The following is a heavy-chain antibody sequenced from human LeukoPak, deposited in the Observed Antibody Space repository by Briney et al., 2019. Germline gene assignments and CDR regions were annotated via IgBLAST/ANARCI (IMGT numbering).Heavy chain of an antibody. CDR3: ATHNTWGSVDAFDV. J-gene: IGHJ3*01. CDR2: IYPGDSDT. V-gene: IGHV5-51*01. D-gene: IGHD7-27*01. CDR1: GYSFTNYW. Sequence: GESLKISCKGSGYSFTNYWIGWARQMPGKDLEWMGIIYPGDSDTRYSPSFQGLVTISADKSISTAYLQWSSLKASDTAMYYCATHNTWGSVDAFDVWAQGTMVTVSS.